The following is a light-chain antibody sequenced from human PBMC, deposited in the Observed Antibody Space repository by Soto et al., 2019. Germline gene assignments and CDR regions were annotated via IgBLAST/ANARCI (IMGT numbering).Light chain of an antibody. CDR3: RQYDNLPYT. V-gene: IGKV1-33*01. J-gene: IGKJ2*01. CDR1: QDISNY. CDR2: DAS. Sequence: DIQMTQSPSSLSASVGDRVTITCQASQDISNYLNWYQQKPGKAPKLLIYDASNLETGVPSRFSGSGYGTDFTFTISSLQHEDIATYYCRQYDNLPYTFGQGTKLEIK.